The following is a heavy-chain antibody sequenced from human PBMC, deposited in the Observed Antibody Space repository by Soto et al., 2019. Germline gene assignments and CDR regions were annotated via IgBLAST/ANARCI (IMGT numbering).Heavy chain of an antibody. CDR1: GYTFTGYY. CDR2: INPNSGGT. J-gene: IGHJ3*02. V-gene: IGHV1-2*04. CDR3: ARQRSYVLFDAFDI. D-gene: IGHD1-26*01. Sequence: QVQLVQSGAEVKKPGASVKVSCKASGYTFTGYYMHWVRQAPGQGLEWMGWINPNSGGTNYEQKLQGWVTMTRDTSISTAYMELSRLRSDDTAVYYCARQRSYVLFDAFDIWGQGTMVTGSS.